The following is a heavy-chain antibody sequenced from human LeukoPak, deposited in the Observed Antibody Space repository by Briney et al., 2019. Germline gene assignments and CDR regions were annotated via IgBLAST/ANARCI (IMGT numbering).Heavy chain of an antibody. Sequence: SETLSLTCAVYGGSFSGYYWGWIRQPPGKGLEWIGSIYYSGSTYYNPSLKSRVTISVDTSKNQFSLKLSSVTAADTAVYYCASWGSSSWLGWFDPWGQGTLVTVSS. J-gene: IGHJ5*02. D-gene: IGHD6-13*01. V-gene: IGHV4-39*01. CDR2: IYYSGST. CDR1: GGSFSGYY. CDR3: ASWGSSSWLGWFDP.